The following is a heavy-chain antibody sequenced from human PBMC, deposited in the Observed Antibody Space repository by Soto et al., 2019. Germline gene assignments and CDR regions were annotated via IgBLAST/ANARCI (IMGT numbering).Heavy chain of an antibody. CDR3: ASGVSYYYDSSGSYDY. V-gene: IGHV4-59*01. CDR2: IYYSGST. Sequence: SETLSLTCTVSGGSISSYDWSWIRQPPGKGLEWIGYIYYSGSTNYNPSLKSRVNISVDTSKNQFSLKLSSVTAADTAVYYCASGVSYYYDSSGSYDYWGQGTLVTVSS. CDR1: GGSISSYD. J-gene: IGHJ4*02. D-gene: IGHD3-22*01.